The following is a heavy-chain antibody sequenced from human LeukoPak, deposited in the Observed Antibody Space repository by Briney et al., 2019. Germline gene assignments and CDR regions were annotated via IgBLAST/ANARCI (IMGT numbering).Heavy chain of an antibody. CDR2: IHYSGST. J-gene: IGHJ5*02. CDR1: GGSISSSSYY. CDR3: ARDRGAVGGP. Sequence: SETLSLTCTVSGGSISSSSYYWGWIRQPPGKGLEWIGSIHYSGSTYYNPSLKSRVTISVDTSKNQFSLKLSSVTAADTAVYYCARDRGAVGGPWGQGTLVTVSS. V-gene: IGHV4-39*07. D-gene: IGHD2-15*01.